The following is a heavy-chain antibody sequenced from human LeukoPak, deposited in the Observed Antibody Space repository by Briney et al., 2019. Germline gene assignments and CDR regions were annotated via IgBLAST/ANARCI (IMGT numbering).Heavy chain of an antibody. CDR2: ISDRGDTT. D-gene: IGHD7-27*01. CDR1: GFTFHTEA. V-gene: IGHV3-23*01. Sequence: SGGSLRLSCAVSGFTFHTEAMTWVRQGPGKGLEWVSTISDRGDTTYYTDSVKGRFTISRDNSKYTVYLQMNSLRAEDTALYYCAKGLGFLPQFDYWGQGTLVAVSS. CDR3: AKGLGFLPQFDY. J-gene: IGHJ4*02.